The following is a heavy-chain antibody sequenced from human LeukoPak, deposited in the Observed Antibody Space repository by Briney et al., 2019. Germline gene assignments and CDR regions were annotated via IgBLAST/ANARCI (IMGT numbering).Heavy chain of an antibody. D-gene: IGHD2-15*01. Sequence: GRSLRLSCAASGFTFRSYAMHWVRQAPGKGLEWVAVISYDASNEYYADSVKGRFTISRDNSKNTLYLQMNSLRPEDKAVYYCARAISCSGGSCFYHYYYGMDVWGQGTTVTVSS. CDR1: GFTFRSYA. CDR3: ARAISCSGGSCFYHYYYGMDV. CDR2: ISYDASNE. V-gene: IGHV3-30-3*01. J-gene: IGHJ6*02.